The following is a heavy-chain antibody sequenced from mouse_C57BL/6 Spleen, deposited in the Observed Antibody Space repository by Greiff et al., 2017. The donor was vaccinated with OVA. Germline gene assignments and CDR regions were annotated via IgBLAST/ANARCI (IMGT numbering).Heavy chain of an antibody. D-gene: IGHD3-3*01. CDR2: IDPSDSYT. V-gene: IGHV1-69*01. J-gene: IGHJ4*01. Sequence: QVQLQQPGAELVMPGASVKLSCKASGYTFTSYWMHWVKQRPGQGLEWIGEIDPSDSYTNYNQKFKGQSTLTVDKSSSTAYMQLSSLTSEDSAVYYCAKGDSYYAMDYWGQGTSVTVSS. CDR1: GYTFTSYW. CDR3: AKGDSYYAMDY.